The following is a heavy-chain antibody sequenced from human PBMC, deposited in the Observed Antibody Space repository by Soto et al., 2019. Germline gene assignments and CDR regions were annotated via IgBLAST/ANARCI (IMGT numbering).Heavy chain of an antibody. CDR1: GGTFSIYA. V-gene: IGHV1-69*13. CDR3: ARGSSIVVVPAAIMYYYGMDV. D-gene: IGHD2-2*01. J-gene: IGHJ6*02. CDR2: IIPIFGTA. Sequence: SVKVSCKASGGTFSIYAISWVLQAPLQGLEWMGGIIPIFGTANYAQKFQGRVTITADESTSTAYMELSSLRSEDTAVYYCARGSSIVVVPAAIMYYYGMDVWGQGTTVTVSS.